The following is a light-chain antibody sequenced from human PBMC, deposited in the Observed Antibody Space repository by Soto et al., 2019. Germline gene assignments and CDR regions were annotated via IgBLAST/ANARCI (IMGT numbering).Light chain of an antibody. CDR3: QQYNNWPVT. CDR2: DAS. Sequence: EIVMTQSPATLSVSPGERATLSCRASQSVSSNLAWYQQKPGQAPRLLIYDASTRATGIPARFGGSGSGTEFTLTISSLQSEDFAVYYGQQYNNWPVTFGPATKVDIK. CDR1: QSVSSN. J-gene: IGKJ3*01. V-gene: IGKV3-15*01.